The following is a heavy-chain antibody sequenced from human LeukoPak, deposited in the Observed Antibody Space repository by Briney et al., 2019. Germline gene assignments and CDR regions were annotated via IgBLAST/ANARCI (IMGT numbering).Heavy chain of an antibody. J-gene: IGHJ6*02. CDR1: GFTFDDYA. V-gene: IGHV3-9*01. D-gene: IGHD3-16*02. Sequence: GGSLRLSCAASGFTFDDYAMHWVRQAPGKGLEWVSGISWNSGSIGYADSVKGRFTISRDNSKNTLYLQMNSLRAEDTAVYYCAKDRSEDYVWGSYRSYGMDVWGQGTTVTVSS. CDR2: ISWNSGSI. CDR3: AKDRSEDYVWGSYRSYGMDV.